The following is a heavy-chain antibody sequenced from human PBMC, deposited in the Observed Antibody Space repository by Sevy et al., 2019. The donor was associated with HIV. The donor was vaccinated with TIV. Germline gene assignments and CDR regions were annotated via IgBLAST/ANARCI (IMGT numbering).Heavy chain of an antibody. CDR1: GFTFSSYS. J-gene: IGHJ3*02. CDR3: ARGPMTTVTTPTEGAAFDI. CDR2: ISSSSTI. V-gene: IGHV3-48*01. Sequence: GGSLRLSCAASGFTFSSYSMNWVRQAPGKGLEWVSYISSSSTIYYADSVKGRFTISRDNAKNSLYLQMNSLRAEDTAVYYCARGPMTTVTTPTEGAAFDIWGQGTMVTVSS. D-gene: IGHD4-4*01.